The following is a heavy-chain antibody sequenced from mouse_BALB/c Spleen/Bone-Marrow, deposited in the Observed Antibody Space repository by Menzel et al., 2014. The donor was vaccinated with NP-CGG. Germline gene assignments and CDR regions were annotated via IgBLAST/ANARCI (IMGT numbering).Heavy chain of an antibody. J-gene: IGHJ3*01. V-gene: IGHV1S127*01. Sequence: VQLKQFGAGLEKPGASVTMSCPASAYTFTRYWMHWETQSPGQGLEWIGAIDPSDNYTHYNQEFKGKATLTVDTSSSTAYMQLSSLTSEDSAVYYCTNLGTCWGQGTLVTVYA. CDR1: AYTFTRYW. CDR2: IDPSDNYT. D-gene: IGHD2-14*01. CDR3: TNLGTC.